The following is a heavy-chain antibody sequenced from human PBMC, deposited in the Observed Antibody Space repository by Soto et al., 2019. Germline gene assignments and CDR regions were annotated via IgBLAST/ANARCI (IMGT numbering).Heavy chain of an antibody. Sequence: SETLSLTCTVSGGSISRGDYYWSWIRQHPGKGLEWIGYISYRGRTYYNPSLTSRVSISIDTSNNQFSLQLNSVTPDDTAVYYCARGWVNYGPLDFWSQGTLVTVSS. CDR2: ISYRGRT. J-gene: IGHJ4*02. V-gene: IGHV4-30-4*08. CDR1: GGSISRGDYY. CDR3: ARGWVNYGPLDF. D-gene: IGHD3-10*01.